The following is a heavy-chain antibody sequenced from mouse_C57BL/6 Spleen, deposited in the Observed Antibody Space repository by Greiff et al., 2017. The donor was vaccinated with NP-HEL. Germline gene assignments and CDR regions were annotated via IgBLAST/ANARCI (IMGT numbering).Heavy chain of an antibody. D-gene: IGHD4-1*01. V-gene: IGHV5-17*01. Sequence: EVKLMESGGGLVKPGGSLKLSCAASGFTFSDYGMHWVRQAPEKGLEWVAYISSGSSTIYYADTVKGRFTISRDNAKNTLFLQMTSLRSEDTAMYYCARPELGRPYWYFDVWGTGTTVTVSS. CDR3: ARPELGRPYWYFDV. J-gene: IGHJ1*03. CDR1: GFTFSDYG. CDR2: ISSGSSTI.